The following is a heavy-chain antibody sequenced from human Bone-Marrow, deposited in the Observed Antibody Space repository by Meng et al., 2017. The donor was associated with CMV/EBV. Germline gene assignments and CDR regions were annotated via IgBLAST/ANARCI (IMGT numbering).Heavy chain of an antibody. Sequence: GGSLRLSCAASGFTFDDYAMHWVRQAPGKGLEWVSGISWNSGSIGYADSVKGRFTISRDNAKNSLYLQMNSLRAEDMALYYCAKDRGRGSTSSGYAVDIWGQGTMVTVSS. D-gene: IGHD2-2*01. CDR3: AKDRGRGSTSSGYAVDI. CDR1: GFTFDDYA. V-gene: IGHV3-9*03. J-gene: IGHJ3*02. CDR2: ISWNSGSI.